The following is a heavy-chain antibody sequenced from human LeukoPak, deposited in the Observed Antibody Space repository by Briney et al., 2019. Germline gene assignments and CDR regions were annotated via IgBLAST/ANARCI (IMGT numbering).Heavy chain of an antibody. Sequence: GGSLRLSCAASGFTFSSYGMHWVRQAPGKGREWVAVISYDGSNKYYADSVKGRFTISRDNSKNTLYLQMNSLRAEDTAVYYCAKEDSYGYSAFDIWGQGTMVTVSS. CDR1: GFTFSSYG. V-gene: IGHV3-30*18. CDR2: ISYDGSNK. J-gene: IGHJ3*02. D-gene: IGHD5-18*01. CDR3: AKEDSYGYSAFDI.